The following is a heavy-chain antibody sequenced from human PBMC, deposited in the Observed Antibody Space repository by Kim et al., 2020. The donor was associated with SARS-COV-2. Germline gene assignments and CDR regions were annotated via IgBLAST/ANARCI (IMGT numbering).Heavy chain of an antibody. CDR2: ISYSSSYT. V-gene: IGHV3-11*03. J-gene: IGHJ4*02. D-gene: IGHD3-22*01. CDR3: ATWGDSSGYWYFDY. Sequence: GGSLRLSCAASRFTFSDYYMSWIRQAPGRGLEWVSYISYSSSYTNYADSVKGRFTISRDNAKNSLYLQMNSLRAEDTAVYYCATWGDSSGYWYFDYWGQGTLVTVSS. CDR1: RFTFSDYY.